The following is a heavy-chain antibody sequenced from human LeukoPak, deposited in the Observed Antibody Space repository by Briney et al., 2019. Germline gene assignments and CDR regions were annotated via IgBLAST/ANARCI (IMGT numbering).Heavy chain of an antibody. CDR2: INPIDSYT. D-gene: IGHD3-10*01. Sequence: GESLKISCQGSGYSFTNYWIGWVRQMPGKGLEWMGRINPIDSYTKYSPSFQGHVTILVDKSINTAYLQWSSLKASDTAIYYCARRGSGSYLDFDYWGQGTVVTVSS. V-gene: IGHV5-10-1*01. CDR1: GYSFTNYW. J-gene: IGHJ4*02. CDR3: ARRGSGSYLDFDY.